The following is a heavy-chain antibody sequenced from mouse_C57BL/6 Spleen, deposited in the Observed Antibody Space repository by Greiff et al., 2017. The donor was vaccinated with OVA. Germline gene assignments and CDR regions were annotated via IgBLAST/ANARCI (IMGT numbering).Heavy chain of an antibody. CDR1: GFNIKDYY. CDR3: VIYYDYDRVAY. Sequence: EVQLVESGAELVKPGASVKLSCTASGFNIKDYYMHWVKQRTEQGLEWIGRIDPEDGETKYAPKFQGKATITADTSSNTAYLQRSSLTSEDTAVYYCVIYYDYDRVAYWGQGTLVTVSA. J-gene: IGHJ3*01. CDR2: IDPEDGET. D-gene: IGHD2-4*01. V-gene: IGHV14-2*01.